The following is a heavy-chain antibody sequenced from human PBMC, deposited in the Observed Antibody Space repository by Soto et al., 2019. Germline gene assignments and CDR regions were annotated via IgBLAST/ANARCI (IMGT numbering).Heavy chain of an antibody. D-gene: IGHD2-21*02. CDR1: GFTFSSNW. CDR3: ARASDKGTVDY. J-gene: IGHJ4*02. Sequence: GGSLRLSCAASGFTFSSNWMSWVRQAPGKGLEWVANIQQDGSEKYNVDSVKGRFTISRDNAKDSLYLQMDSLRAEDTAVYYCARASDKGTVDYWGQGTLVTVSS. CDR2: IQQDGSEK. V-gene: IGHV3-7*04.